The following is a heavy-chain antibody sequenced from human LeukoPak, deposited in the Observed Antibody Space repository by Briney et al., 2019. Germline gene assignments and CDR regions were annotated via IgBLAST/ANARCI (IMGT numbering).Heavy chain of an antibody. V-gene: IGHV4-39*01. CDR3: ARHLRLPGVVVPAAVDY. D-gene: IGHD2-2*01. J-gene: IGHJ4*02. CDR2: IYYSGST. Sequence: TSSETLSLTCTVSGGSISSSSYYWGWIRQPPGKGLEWIGSIYYSGSTYYNPSLKSRVTISVDTSKNQFSLKLSSVTAADTAVYYCARHLRLPGVVVPAAVDYWGQGTLVTVSS. CDR1: GGSISSSSYY.